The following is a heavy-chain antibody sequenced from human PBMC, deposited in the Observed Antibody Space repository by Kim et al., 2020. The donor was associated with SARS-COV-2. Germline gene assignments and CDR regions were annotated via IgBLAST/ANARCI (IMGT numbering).Heavy chain of an antibody. J-gene: IGHJ6*02. CDR3: VRDKGSGYTGMGV. D-gene: IGHD5-12*01. Sequence: VKGRFTICRDHSKNSVFLQMNSLRAEDTAVYYCVRDKGSGYTGMGVWGQGTTVTVSS. V-gene: IGHV3-53*01.